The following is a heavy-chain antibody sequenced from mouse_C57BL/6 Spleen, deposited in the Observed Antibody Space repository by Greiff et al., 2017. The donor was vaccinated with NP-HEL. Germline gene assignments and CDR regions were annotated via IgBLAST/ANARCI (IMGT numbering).Heavy chain of an antibody. J-gene: IGHJ1*03. D-gene: IGHD1-1*01. CDR2: ISGGGGNT. CDR1: GFTFSSYT. Sequence: EVQLVESGGGLVKPGGSLKLSCAASGFTFSSYTMSWVRQTPEKRLEWVATISGGGGNTYYPDSVKGRFTISRDNAKNTLYLQMSSLRSEDTALYYCARRVITTVVDDWYFDVWGTGTTVTVSS. CDR3: ARRVITTVVDDWYFDV. V-gene: IGHV5-9*01.